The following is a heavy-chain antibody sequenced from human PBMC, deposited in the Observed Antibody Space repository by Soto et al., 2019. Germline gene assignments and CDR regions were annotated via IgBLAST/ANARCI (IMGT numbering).Heavy chain of an antibody. CDR2: ISGSGGST. D-gene: IGHD6-19*01. J-gene: IGHJ4*02. CDR1: GFTFSSYA. CDR3: AKSPGYSSLFY. Sequence: GGTLRLSCAASGFTFSSYAMSWVRQAPGKGLEWVSAISGSGGSTYYADSVKGRFTISRDNSKNTLYLQMNSLRAEDTAVYYCAKSPGYSSLFYWGQGTLVTVSS. V-gene: IGHV3-23*01.